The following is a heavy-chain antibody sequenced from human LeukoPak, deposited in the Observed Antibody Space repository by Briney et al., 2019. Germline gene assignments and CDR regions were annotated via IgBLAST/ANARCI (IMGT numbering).Heavy chain of an antibody. CDR3: ARFYGDRPERNWFDP. Sequence: PGGSLRLSCAASVFTFRDDYISWIRQAPGEGRGWVSYISSSGSTIYYAATVKGRFTISRDNAKNSLYLQMNSLRAEDTAVYYCARFYGDRPERNWFDPWGQGTLVTVSS. D-gene: IGHD4-17*01. CDR2: ISSSGSTI. CDR1: VFTFRDDY. J-gene: IGHJ5*02. V-gene: IGHV3-11*04.